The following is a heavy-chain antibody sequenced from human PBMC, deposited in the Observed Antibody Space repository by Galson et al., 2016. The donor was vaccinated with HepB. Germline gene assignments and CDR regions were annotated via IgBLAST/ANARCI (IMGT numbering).Heavy chain of an antibody. J-gene: IGHJ4*02. CDR3: ATAGTGLAARKFDS. D-gene: IGHD6-6*01. CDR1: GFTVSSNY. CDR2: IYSGGTT. Sequence: SLRLSCAVSGFTVSSNYMSWVRRAPGKGLQWVSVIYSGGTTYYADSVKGRFTISRDTSKNTLYLQMSSLRAEDTAVYFCATAGTGLAARKFDSWGQGTLVIVSS. V-gene: IGHV3-66*01.